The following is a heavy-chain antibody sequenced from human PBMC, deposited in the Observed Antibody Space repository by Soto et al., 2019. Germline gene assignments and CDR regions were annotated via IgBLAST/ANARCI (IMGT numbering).Heavy chain of an antibody. V-gene: IGHV3-53*04. Sequence: EVQLVESGGGLVQPGGSLRLSCAASGFTVSSNYMSWVRQAPGKGLEWVSVIYSGGSTYYADSVKGRFTISRHNSKNTLYVQMNSLSAEDTAVYYCARGGLRLRGGMDVWGKGTTVTVSS. D-gene: IGHD4-17*01. CDR1: GFTVSSNY. J-gene: IGHJ6*03. CDR2: IYSGGST. CDR3: ARGGLRLRGGMDV.